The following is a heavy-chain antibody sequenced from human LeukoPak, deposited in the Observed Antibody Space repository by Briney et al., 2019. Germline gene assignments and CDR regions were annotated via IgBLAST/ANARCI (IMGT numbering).Heavy chain of an antibody. V-gene: IGHV3-21*01. J-gene: IGHJ4*02. CDR1: GFTFSSYS. D-gene: IGHD6-13*01. Sequence: PGGSLRLSCAASGFTFSSYSMNWVRQAPGKGLEWVSSISSSSSYIYYADSVKGRFTISRDSAKNSLYLQMNSLRAEDTAVYSCARGGIAAAGYGVWGQGTLVTVSS. CDR2: ISSSSSYI. CDR3: ARGGIAAAGYGV.